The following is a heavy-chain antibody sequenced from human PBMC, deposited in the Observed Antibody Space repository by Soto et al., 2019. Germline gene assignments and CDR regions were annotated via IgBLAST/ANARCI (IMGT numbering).Heavy chain of an antibody. CDR3: ARGGGSGIAVAQIIDYYGMDV. CDR1: GGSISSYY. CDR2: IYYSGST. J-gene: IGHJ6*04. Sequence: PSETLSLTCTVSGGSISSYYWSWIRQPPGKGLEWIGYIYYSGSTNYNPSLKSRVTISVDTSKNQFSLKLSSVTAADTAVYYCARGGGSGIAVAQIIDYYGMDVWGKVTTVTVYS. D-gene: IGHD6-19*01. V-gene: IGHV4-59*01.